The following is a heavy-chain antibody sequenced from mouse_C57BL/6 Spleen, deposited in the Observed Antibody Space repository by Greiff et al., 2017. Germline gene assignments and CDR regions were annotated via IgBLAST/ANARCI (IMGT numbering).Heavy chain of an antibody. D-gene: IGHD1-1*01. V-gene: IGHV14-1*01. CDR3: TTPYYYGSGSYFDY. CDR1: GFNIKDYY. J-gene: IGHJ2*01. CDR2: IDPEDGDT. Sequence: EVKLMESGAELVRPGASVKLSCTASGFNIKDYYMHWVKQRPEQGLEWIGRIDPEDGDTEYAPKFQGKATMTADTSSNTAYLQLSSLTSEDTAVYYCTTPYYYGSGSYFDYWGQGTTLTVSS.